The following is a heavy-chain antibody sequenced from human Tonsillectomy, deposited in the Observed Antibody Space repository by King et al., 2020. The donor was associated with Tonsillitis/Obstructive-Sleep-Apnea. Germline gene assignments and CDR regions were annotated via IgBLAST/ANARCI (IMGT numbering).Heavy chain of an antibody. Sequence: HVQLVESGGGVVQPGRSLRLSCAASGFTFSSYAMHWVRQAPGKGLECVAVISYDGSNKYYADSVKGRFTLSRDNSKNTLYLQMNSLRAEDTAVYYCARTYSSGWEDAFDIWGQGTMVTVYS. CDR3: ARTYSSGWEDAFDI. D-gene: IGHD6-19*01. V-gene: IGHV3-30*04. CDR2: ISYDGSNK. CDR1: GFTFSSYA. J-gene: IGHJ3*02.